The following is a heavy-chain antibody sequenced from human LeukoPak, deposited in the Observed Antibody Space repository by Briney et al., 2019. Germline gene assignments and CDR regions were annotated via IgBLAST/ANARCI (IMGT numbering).Heavy chain of an antibody. CDR2: ISGSGGST. Sequence: PGGSLSLSCAASGFTFSSYAVSWVRQAPGKGLEWVSGISGSGGSTYYADSVKGRFTISRDNSKNTLYLQMHSLRAEDTAVYYCAKDLSPLLGYCSGGSCYRVGYWGQGTLVTVSS. J-gene: IGHJ4*02. CDR3: AKDLSPLLGYCSGGSCYRVGY. V-gene: IGHV3-23*01. D-gene: IGHD2-15*01. CDR1: GFTFSSYA.